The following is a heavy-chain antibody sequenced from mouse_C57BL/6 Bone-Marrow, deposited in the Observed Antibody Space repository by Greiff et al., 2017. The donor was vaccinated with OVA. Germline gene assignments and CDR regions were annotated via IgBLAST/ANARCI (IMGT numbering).Heavy chain of an antibody. CDR3: TRRLRYYGSSYGDY. D-gene: IGHD1-1*01. V-gene: IGHV1-15*01. J-gene: IGHJ2*01. CDR1: GYTFTDYE. Sequence: VQLQQSGAELVRPGASVTLSCKASGYTFTDYEMHWVKQTPVHGLEWIGAMDPETGGTAYNQKFKGKAILTADKSSSKAYMELRSLTSEDSAVYYCTRRLRYYGSSYGDYWGQGTTLTVSS. CDR2: MDPETGGT.